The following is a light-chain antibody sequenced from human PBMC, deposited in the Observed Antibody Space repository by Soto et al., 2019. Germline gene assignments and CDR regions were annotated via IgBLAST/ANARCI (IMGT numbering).Light chain of an antibody. V-gene: IGLV1-47*02. CDR2: LGD. CDR1: TSNIGTFY. CDR3: AAWDDNLPAYV. J-gene: IGLJ1*01. Sequence: QSVLTQPPSASSTPGQTVTISCSGSTSNIGTFYVYWYQHLPGTAPKLLIYLGDQRASGVSDRFSGSKSGTSASLAINGLRSDDEAEYYCAAWDDNLPAYVFGSGTKVTVL.